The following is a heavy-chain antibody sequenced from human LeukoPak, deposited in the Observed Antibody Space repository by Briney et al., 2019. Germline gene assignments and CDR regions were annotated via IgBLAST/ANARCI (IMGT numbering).Heavy chain of an antibody. V-gene: IGHV3-30-3*01. CDR1: GFTFSSYA. Sequence: GRSLRLSCAASGFTFSSYAMHWVRQAPGKGLEWVAVISYDGSNKYYADSVKGRFTISRDNSKNTLYLQMNSLRAEDTAVYYCARETPSQPFDYWGQGTLVTVSS. CDR3: ARETPSQPFDY. CDR2: ISYDGSNK. J-gene: IGHJ4*02.